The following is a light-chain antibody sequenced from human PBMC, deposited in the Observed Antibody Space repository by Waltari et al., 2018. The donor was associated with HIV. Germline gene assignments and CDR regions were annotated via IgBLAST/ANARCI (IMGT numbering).Light chain of an antibody. CDR2: EVG. J-gene: IGLJ1*01. CDR3: SSYTSSSTLV. V-gene: IGLV2-14*01. CDR1: SSDVGAPNY. Sequence: QSSLTQPASVSGSPGQSITISCPGTSSDVGAPNYVSWYQQHPGKAPKLLIYEVGHRPSGVSNRFSGSKSGNTASLTISGLQAEDEADYYCSSYTSSSTLVFGTGTKVTVL.